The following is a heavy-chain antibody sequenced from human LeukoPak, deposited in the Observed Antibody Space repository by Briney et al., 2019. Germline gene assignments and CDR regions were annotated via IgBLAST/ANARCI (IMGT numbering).Heavy chain of an antibody. Sequence: GRSLRLSCAASGFTFSSYGMHWVRQAPGKGLEWVAVIWYDGSNKYYADSVKGRFIISRDNSKNTLYLQMNSLRAEDTAVYYCAKSGYLPPYYYYYYMDVWGKGTTVTVSS. CDR3: AKSGYLPPYYYYYYMDV. CDR2: IWYDGSNK. CDR1: GFTFSSYG. V-gene: IGHV3-33*06. D-gene: IGHD3-3*01. J-gene: IGHJ6*03.